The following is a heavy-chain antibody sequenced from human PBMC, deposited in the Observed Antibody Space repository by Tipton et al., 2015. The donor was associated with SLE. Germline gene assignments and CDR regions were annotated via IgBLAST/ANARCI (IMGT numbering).Heavy chain of an antibody. CDR3: ARNLGPEWMATKRGYFDL. J-gene: IGHJ2*01. D-gene: IGHD5-24*01. CDR1: GGSFSGYY. V-gene: IGHV4-34*01. CDR2: SNHSGNT. Sequence: TLSLTCAVYGGSFSGYYWSWIRQPPGKGLEWIGESNHSGNTNYKSSLKSRVTISVDTSKNQFSLKLSSVTAADTAVYYCARNLGPEWMATKRGYFDLWGRGTLVSVSS.